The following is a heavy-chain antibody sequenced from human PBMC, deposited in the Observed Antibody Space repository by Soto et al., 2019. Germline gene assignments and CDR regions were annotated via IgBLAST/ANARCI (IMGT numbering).Heavy chain of an antibody. D-gene: IGHD4-17*01. CDR2: ISGSGGSK. CDR1: GFTFSSYA. J-gene: IGHJ6*02. V-gene: IGHV3-23*01. CDR3: AKLIDLDYDYCYYGIDV. Sequence: EVQLWESGGGLVQPGGSLRLSCAASGFTFSSYAMSCVRKAPGKGLEWVAAISGSGGSKYYADSVKGRFTISRDNSKNSLYLQMNCQRAEDTSVYYCAKLIDLDYDYCYYGIDVYGQGTTVTASS.